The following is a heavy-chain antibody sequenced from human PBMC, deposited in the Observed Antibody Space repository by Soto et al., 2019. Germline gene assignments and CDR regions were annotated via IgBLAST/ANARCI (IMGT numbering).Heavy chain of an antibody. CDR1: GLTFSNYA. D-gene: IGHD1-7*01. V-gene: IGHV3-23*01. Sequence: LRLSCATSGLTFSNYAMSWFRQAPGGGLEWVSSMSGSSSTTYYADSVKGRFTISRDRSKNTLYLQMSSLRAEDTALYYCAKNQERELPRVIDFWGQGTLVTVSS. CDR2: MSGSSSTT. CDR3: AKNQERELPRVIDF. J-gene: IGHJ4*02.